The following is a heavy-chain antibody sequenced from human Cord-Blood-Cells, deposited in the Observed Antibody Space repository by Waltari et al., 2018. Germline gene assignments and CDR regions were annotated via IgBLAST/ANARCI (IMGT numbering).Heavy chain of an antibody. Sequence: QVQLVQSGAEVKKPGASVKVSCKASGYTFTGYYMHWVRQAPGHGLEWMGWINPNSGGTNYAQKFQGRVTMTRDTSISTAYMELSRLRSDDTAVYYCARGDITIFGVVIPNWFDPWGQGTLVTVSS. CDR2: INPNSGGT. CDR1: GYTFTGYY. V-gene: IGHV1-2*02. J-gene: IGHJ5*02. CDR3: ARGDITIFGVVIPNWFDP. D-gene: IGHD3-3*01.